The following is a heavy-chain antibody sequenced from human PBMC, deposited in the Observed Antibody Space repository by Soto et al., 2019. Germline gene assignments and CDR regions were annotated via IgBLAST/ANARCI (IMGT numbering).Heavy chain of an antibody. D-gene: IGHD2-21*01. CDR2: ISYDGSNK. V-gene: IGHV3-30*18. Sequence: GGSLRLSCAASGFTFSSYAMLWVRQAPGKGLEWVAVISYDGSNKYYADSVKGRFTISRDNSKNTLYLQINSLRAEDTAVYYCAKGFKKLSILWWNTGPFQHWGQGTLVTVSS. CDR1: GFTFSSYA. J-gene: IGHJ1*01. CDR3: AKGFKKLSILWWNTGPFQH.